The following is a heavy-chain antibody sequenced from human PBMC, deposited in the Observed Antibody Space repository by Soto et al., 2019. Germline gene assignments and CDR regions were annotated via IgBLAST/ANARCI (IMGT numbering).Heavy chain of an antibody. CDR2: IYYSAST. J-gene: IGHJ6*02. D-gene: IGHD3-22*01. Sequence: SETLSLTCTVSGGSISSYDWSWIRQPPGKGLEWIGYIYYSASTHYNPSLKSRVTISVDTSKNQFSLRLTSVTAADTAVYYCARGNRSGYRDVYYYYGMDVWGQGSTVTVSS. CDR3: ARGNRSGYRDVYYYYGMDV. V-gene: IGHV4-59*01. CDR1: GGSISSYD.